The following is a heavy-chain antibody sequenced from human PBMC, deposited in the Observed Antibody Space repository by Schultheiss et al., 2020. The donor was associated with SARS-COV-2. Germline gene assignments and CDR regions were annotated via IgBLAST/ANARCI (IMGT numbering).Heavy chain of an antibody. V-gene: IGHV3-30*03. CDR3: AREKGLSSGYFQH. CDR1: GFTFSSYG. J-gene: IGHJ1*01. Sequence: GESLKISCAASGFTFSSYGMHWVRQAPGKGLEWVAVISYDGSNKYYADSVKGRFTISRDNSKNTLYLQMNSLRAEDTAVYYCAREKGLSSGYFQHWGQGTLVTVSS. D-gene: IGHD3-10*01. CDR2: ISYDGSNK.